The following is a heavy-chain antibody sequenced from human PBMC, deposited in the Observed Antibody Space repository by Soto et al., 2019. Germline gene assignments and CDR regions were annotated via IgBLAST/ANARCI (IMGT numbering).Heavy chain of an antibody. D-gene: IGHD5-12*01. V-gene: IGHV3-74*01. J-gene: IGHJ4*02. CDR1: GFPFSTYW. Sequence: EEHLVQSGGGLVQPGGSLRLSCAASGFPFSTYWMHWVHQVPGQGLVWVSRINSDGSSTIYADFVKGRFTISRDNAKNTLYLQMNSLRVDDTAIYYCAGGYQDWCQGALVTVSS. CDR2: INSDGSST. CDR3: AGGYQD.